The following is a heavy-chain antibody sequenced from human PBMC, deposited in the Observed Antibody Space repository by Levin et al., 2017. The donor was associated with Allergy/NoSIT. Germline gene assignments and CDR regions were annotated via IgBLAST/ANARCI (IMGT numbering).Heavy chain of an antibody. CDR1: GGTFSSYA. CDR3: ATLGASGWYSNDAFDI. Sequence: ASVKVSCKASGGTFSSYAISWVRQAPGQGLEWMGGIIPIFGTANYAQKFQGRVTITADESTSTAYMELSSLRSEDTAVYYCATLGASGWYSNDAFDIWGQGTMVTVSS. J-gene: IGHJ3*02. V-gene: IGHV1-69*13. CDR2: IIPIFGTA. D-gene: IGHD6-19*01.